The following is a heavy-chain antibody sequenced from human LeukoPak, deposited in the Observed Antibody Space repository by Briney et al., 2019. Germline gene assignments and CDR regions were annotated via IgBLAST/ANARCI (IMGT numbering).Heavy chain of an antibody. V-gene: IGHV4-30-2*01. CDR3: ARGGPTGSPRYDAFDI. CDR2: IYHSGST. CDR1: GGSISSGGYS. J-gene: IGHJ3*02. D-gene: IGHD3-9*01. Sequence: SQALSLTCAVSGGSISSGGYSWSWIRQPPGKGLEWIGYIYHSGSTYYNPSLKSRVTISVDRSKNQFSLKLSSVTAADTAVYYCARGGPTGSPRYDAFDIWGQGTMVTVSS.